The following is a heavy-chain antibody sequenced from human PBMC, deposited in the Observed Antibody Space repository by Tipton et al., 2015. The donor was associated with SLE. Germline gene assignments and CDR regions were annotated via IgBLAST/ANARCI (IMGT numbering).Heavy chain of an antibody. CDR1: GGSISSRSSY. V-gene: IGHV4-39*06. Sequence: TLSLTCTVSGGSISSRSSYWGWIRQPPGKGLEWIGSINFSGTTYYTPSLKSRVTISVDTSKNQFPLRLTSVTAADTAVYYCARAGGVIQLWSYYFDLWGQGTLVSVSS. D-gene: IGHD5-18*01. CDR2: INFSGTT. J-gene: IGHJ4*02. CDR3: ARAGGVIQLWSYYFDL.